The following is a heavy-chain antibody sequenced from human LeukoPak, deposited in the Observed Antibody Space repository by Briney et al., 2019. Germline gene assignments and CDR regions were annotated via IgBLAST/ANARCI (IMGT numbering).Heavy chain of an antibody. CDR1: GFTFSSYG. V-gene: IGHV3-23*01. CDR3: AKGTYAYYFDY. CDR2: ISGSGDST. Sequence: PGGTLRLSCAASGFTFSSYGMSWVRQAPGKGLEWVSAISGSGDSTYYADSVKGRFTISRDNSKNTLYLQMNSLRAEDTAVYYCAKGTYAYYFDYWGQGTLVTVSS. J-gene: IGHJ4*02. D-gene: IGHD2-2*01.